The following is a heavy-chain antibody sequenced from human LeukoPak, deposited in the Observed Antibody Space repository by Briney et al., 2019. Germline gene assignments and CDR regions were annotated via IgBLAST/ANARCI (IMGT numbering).Heavy chain of an antibody. CDR1: GYTFGSYA. CDR2: IGWDGSYT. CDR3: GRERRGLYIEV. J-gene: IGHJ6*03. D-gene: IGHD3-10*01. Sequence: PGGSLRLSCAASGYTFGSYAMQWVRQAPGKGLEWVSLIGWDGSYTYYADSVKGRFTISRDNSKNSLSLEINNLRPEDTALYYCGRERRGLYIEVWGKGTTVTVSS. V-gene: IGHV3-43D*04.